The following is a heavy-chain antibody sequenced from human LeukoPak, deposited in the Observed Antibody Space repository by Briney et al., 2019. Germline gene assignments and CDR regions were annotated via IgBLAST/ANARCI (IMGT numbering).Heavy chain of an antibody. CDR1: GFTFSSYG. Sequence: GGSLRLSCAASGFTFSSYGMSWVRQAPGKGLEWVSAISGSGGSTYYADSVKGRFTISRDNSKNTLYLQMNSLRAEDTAVYYCAKRGTRQLLQRYYFDCRGQGTLVTVSS. CDR2: ISGSGGST. D-gene: IGHD2-15*01. J-gene: IGHJ4*02. V-gene: IGHV3-23*01. CDR3: AKRGTRQLLQRYYFDC.